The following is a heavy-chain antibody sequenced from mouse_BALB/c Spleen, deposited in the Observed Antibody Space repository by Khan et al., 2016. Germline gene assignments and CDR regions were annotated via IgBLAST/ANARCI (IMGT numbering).Heavy chain of an antibody. Sequence: EVELVESGGGLVQPGGSRRLSCAASGFTFSSFGMHWVRQAPEKGLEWVAYISSGSSAIYYEDTVKGRFTISRDNPKNTLFLQMTSPRSEDTAMYYCARHYGNYERGWFAYWGQGTLVTVSA. CDR1: GFTFSSFG. D-gene: IGHD2-1*01. J-gene: IGHJ3*01. CDR2: ISSGSSAI. V-gene: IGHV5-17*02. CDR3: ARHYGNYERGWFAY.